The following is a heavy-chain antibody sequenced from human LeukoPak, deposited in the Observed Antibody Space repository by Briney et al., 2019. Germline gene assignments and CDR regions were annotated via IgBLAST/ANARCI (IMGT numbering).Heavy chain of an antibody. CDR2: ISGSGGST. V-gene: IGHV3-23*01. CDR3: AKANFDWLFSGDTFDY. D-gene: IGHD3-9*01. J-gene: IGHJ4*02. Sequence: SXVRQAPGXXLEWVSAISGSGGSTYYADSVKGRFTISRDNSKNTLYLQMNSLRAEDTAVYYCAKANFDWLFSGDTFDYWGQGTLVTASS.